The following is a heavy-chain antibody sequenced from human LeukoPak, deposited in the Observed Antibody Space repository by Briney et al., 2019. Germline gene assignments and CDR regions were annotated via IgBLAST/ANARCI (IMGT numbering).Heavy chain of an antibody. Sequence: SETLSLTCTVSGGSISSYYWSWIRQPAGKGLEWIGRIYTSGSTNYNPSLKSRVTMSVDTSKNQFSLKLSSVTAADPAVYYCARVGYCSGGSCFAEGFFDYWGQGTLVTVSS. V-gene: IGHV4-4*07. D-gene: IGHD2-15*01. J-gene: IGHJ4*02. CDR3: ARVGYCSGGSCFAEGFFDY. CDR2: IYTSGST. CDR1: GGSISSYY.